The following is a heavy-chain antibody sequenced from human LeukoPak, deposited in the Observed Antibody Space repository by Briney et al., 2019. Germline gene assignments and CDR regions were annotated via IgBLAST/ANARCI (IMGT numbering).Heavy chain of an antibody. CDR1: GYTFTGYY. V-gene: IGHV1-2*02. J-gene: IGHJ6*02. CDR2: INPNSGGT. D-gene: IGHD6-13*01. Sequence: ASVKVSCKASGYTFTGYYMHWVRQAPGQGLEWMGWINPNSGGTNYAQKFQGRVTMTGDTSISTAYMELSRLRSDDTAVYYCAREVQIAAAGRDYYYYGMDVWGQGTTVTASS. CDR3: AREVQIAAAGRDYYYYGMDV.